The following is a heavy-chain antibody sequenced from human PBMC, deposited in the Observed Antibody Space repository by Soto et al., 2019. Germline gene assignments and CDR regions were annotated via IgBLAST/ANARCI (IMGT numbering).Heavy chain of an antibody. V-gene: IGHV3-7*04. J-gene: IGHJ6*02. Sequence: GGSLRLSCAASGFTFSSYWMSWVRQAPGKGLEWVANIKQDGSEKYYVDSVKGRFTISRDNAKNSLYLQMNSLRAEDTAVYYCPRGARTTSYYYHGMDVWGQGKTVTAS. CDR2: IKQDGSEK. CDR1: GFTFSSYW. D-gene: IGHD1-1*01. CDR3: PRGARTTSYYYHGMDV.